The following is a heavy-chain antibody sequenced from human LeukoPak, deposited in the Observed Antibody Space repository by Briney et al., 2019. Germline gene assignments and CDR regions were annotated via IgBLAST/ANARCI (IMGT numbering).Heavy chain of an antibody. CDR3: ARDHGYCSGGSCYNLRDDAVDI. V-gene: IGHV3-53*01. CDR1: GFTVSSNY. D-gene: IGHD2-15*01. CDR2: IYSGGST. Sequence: GGSLRLSCAASGFTVSSNYMSWVRQAPGKGLEWVSVIYSGGSTYYADSVKGRFTISRDNSKNTLYLQMNSLRAEDTAVYYCARDHGYCSGGSCYNLRDDAVDIWGQGTMVTVSS. J-gene: IGHJ3*02.